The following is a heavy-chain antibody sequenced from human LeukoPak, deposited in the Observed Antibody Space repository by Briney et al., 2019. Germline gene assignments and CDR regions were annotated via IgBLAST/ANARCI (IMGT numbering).Heavy chain of an antibody. D-gene: IGHD1-14*01. CDR3: VREHFGIDS. CDR2: IDTDGRRT. Sequence: GGSLRLACAASGFRFKSWMNWVRQAPGKGLVWVSFIDTDGRRTNYADSVKGRFTISRDNGRNTLYLQMNSLRVEDTGVYYCVREHFGIDSWGQGALVIVSS. CDR1: GFRFKSW. V-gene: IGHV3-74*01. J-gene: IGHJ4*02.